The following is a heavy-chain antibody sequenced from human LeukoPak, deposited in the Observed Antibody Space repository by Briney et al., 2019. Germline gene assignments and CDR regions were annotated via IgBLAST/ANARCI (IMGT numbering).Heavy chain of an antibody. Sequence: GGSLRLSCAASGFTFSSYAMSWVRQAPGKGLEWVSVISGSGDSTYYADSVKGRFTISRDKSKNTLYLQMNSLRAEDTAVYYCAKGSDYYDSKNFDYWGQGTLVTVSS. V-gene: IGHV3-23*01. J-gene: IGHJ4*02. D-gene: IGHD3-22*01. CDR3: AKGSDYYDSKNFDY. CDR2: ISGSGDST. CDR1: GFTFSSYA.